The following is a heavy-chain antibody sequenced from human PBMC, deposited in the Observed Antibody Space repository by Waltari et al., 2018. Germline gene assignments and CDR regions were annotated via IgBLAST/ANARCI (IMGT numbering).Heavy chain of an antibody. CDR3: ARVGRWLR. J-gene: IGHJ4*02. Sequence: QVQLQESGPGLVKPSETLSLTCTVSGGSISSYYWSWLRQPPGKGLEWIGYIYTIGSTNYNPSLKSRVTISVDTSKNQFSLKLSSVTAADTAVYYCARVGRWLRWGQGTLVTVSS. D-gene: IGHD6-19*01. V-gene: IGHV4-4*09. CDR2: IYTIGST. CDR1: GGSISSYY.